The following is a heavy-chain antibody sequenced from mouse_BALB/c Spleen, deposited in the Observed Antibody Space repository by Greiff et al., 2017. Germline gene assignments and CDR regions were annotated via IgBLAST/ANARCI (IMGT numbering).Heavy chain of an antibody. CDR3: ARVHYYGYYAMDY. D-gene: IGHD1-2*01. J-gene: IGHJ4*01. V-gene: IGHV5-9-4*01. CDR1: GFTFSSYA. Sequence: EVKLMESGGGLVKPGGSLKLSCAASGFTFSSYAMSWVRQSPEKRLEWVAEISSGGSYTYYPDTVTGRFTISRDNAKNTLYLEMSSLRSEDTAMYYCARVHYYGYYAMDYWGQGTSVTVSS. CDR2: ISSGGSYT.